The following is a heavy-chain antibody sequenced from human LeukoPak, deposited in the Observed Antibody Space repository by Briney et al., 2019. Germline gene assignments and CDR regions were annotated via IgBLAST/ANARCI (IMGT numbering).Heavy chain of an antibody. CDR2: INPNSGGT. CDR1: GYTFTGYY. J-gene: IGHJ4*02. Sequence: ASVKVSCKASGYTFTGYYMHWVRQAPGQGLEWMGWINPNSGGTNYAQKFQGRVTMTRDTSISTAYMELSRLRSDDTAVYYCARASPNYYGSPDYWGQGTLVTVSS. D-gene: IGHD3-10*01. CDR3: ARASPNYYGSPDY. V-gene: IGHV1-2*02.